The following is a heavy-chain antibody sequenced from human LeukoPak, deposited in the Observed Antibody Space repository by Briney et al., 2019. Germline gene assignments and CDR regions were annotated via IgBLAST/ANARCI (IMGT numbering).Heavy chain of an antibody. V-gene: IGHV3-53*01. J-gene: IGHJ4*02. CDR3: AGEMATIRGYYFDY. CDR1: GFSVSSNY. D-gene: IGHD5-24*01. Sequence: PGGSLRLSCVASGFSVSSNYMSWVRQAPGKGLEWVSVIYSGGSTYYADSVKGRFTISRDNSKNTLYLQMNSLRAEDTAVYYCAGEMATIRGYYFDYWGQGTLVTVSS. CDR2: IYSGGST.